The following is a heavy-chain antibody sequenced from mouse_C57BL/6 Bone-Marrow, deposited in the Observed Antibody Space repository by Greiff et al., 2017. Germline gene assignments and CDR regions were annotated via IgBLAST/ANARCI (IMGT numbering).Heavy chain of an antibody. J-gene: IGHJ3*01. Sequence: VQLQQPGAELVRPGTSVKLSCKASGYTFTSYWMHWVKQRPGQGLEWIGVIDPSDSYTNYNQKFKGKATLTVDTSSSTAYMQLSSLTSEDSAVXYCARATTVVATRGPWFAYWGQGTLVTVSA. D-gene: IGHD1-1*01. CDR1: GYTFTSYW. CDR3: ARATTVVATRGPWFAY. V-gene: IGHV1-59*01. CDR2: IDPSDSYT.